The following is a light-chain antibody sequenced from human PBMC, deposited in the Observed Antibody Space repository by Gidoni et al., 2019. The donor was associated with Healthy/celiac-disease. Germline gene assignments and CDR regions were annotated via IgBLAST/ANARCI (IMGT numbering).Light chain of an antibody. CDR2: AAS. V-gene: IGKV1-39*01. J-gene: IGKJ1*01. CDR3: QQSYSTPPRT. CDR1: QSISSY. Sequence: DIQMTQSPSSLSASVGDRVTITCRASQSISSYLNWYQQKPGKAPKLLIYAASSLQSGVPSRFSGSGSGTDFTTTISSLQPQDFATYYCQQSYSTPPRTFGQGTKVEIK.